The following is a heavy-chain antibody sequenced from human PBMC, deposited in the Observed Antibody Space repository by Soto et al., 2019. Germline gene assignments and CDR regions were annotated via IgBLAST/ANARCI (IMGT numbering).Heavy chain of an antibody. CDR2: IKHDTSEA. CDR3: ARDGLLFSGPYRPSRFDY. V-gene: IGHV3-7*03. D-gene: IGHD3-16*02. Sequence: GGSLRLSCAASGFKFSDYWMSWVRQAPGKGLEWVGNIKHDTSEAHYADPVKGRFTITRDNIKNFLFLQMNGLRSDDTASYYCARDGLLFSGPYRPSRFDYWGLGTLVTVSS. CDR1: GFKFSDYW. J-gene: IGHJ4*02.